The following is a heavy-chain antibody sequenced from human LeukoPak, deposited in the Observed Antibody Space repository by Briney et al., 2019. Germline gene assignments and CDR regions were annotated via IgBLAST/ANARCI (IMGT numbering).Heavy chain of an antibody. CDR3: ARGYSSSWYYFDA. Sequence: LSLTCTVSGGSISSGDYYWSWIRQPPGKGLEWVSAISGSGGSTYYADSVKGRFTISRDNSKNTLYLQMNSLRAEDTAVYYCARGYSSSWYYFDAWGQGTLVTVSS. D-gene: IGHD6-13*01. J-gene: IGHJ4*02. V-gene: IGHV3-23*01. CDR2: ISGSGGST. CDR1: GGSISSGDYY.